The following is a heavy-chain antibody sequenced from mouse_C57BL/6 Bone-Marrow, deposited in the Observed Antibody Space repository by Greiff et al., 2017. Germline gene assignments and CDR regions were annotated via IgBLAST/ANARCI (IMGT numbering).Heavy chain of an antibody. D-gene: IGHD1-1*02. CDR1: GFTFSDYG. Sequence: EVQRVESGGGLVKPGGSLKLSCAASGFTFSDYGMHWVRQAPEKGLEWVAYISSGSSTIYYADTVQGRFTISRDNAKNTLFLQMTSLRSEDTAMYYCARYGHYFDYWGQGTTLTVSS. CDR3: ARYGHYFDY. V-gene: IGHV5-17*01. J-gene: IGHJ2*01. CDR2: ISSGSSTI.